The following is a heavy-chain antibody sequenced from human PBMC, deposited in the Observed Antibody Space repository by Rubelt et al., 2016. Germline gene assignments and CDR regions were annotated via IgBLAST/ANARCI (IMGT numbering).Heavy chain of an antibody. J-gene: IGHJ4*02. Sequence: QVQLVQSGAEVKKPGASVKVSCKASGYTLTTYGISWVRQAPGQGLEWLGWIRTYNGNTNYAQKLQGRVTMTTDTSTSTAYMELRSLRSDDTAMYFCARGGIAARLFDYWGQGTLVTVSS. CDR2: IRTYNGNT. CDR3: ARGGIAARLFDY. CDR1: GYTLTTYG. V-gene: IGHV1-18*01. D-gene: IGHD6-6*01.